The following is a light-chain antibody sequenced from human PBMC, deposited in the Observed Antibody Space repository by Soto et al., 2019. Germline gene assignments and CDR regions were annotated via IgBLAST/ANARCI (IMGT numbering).Light chain of an antibody. CDR2: QDS. CDR3: SAYTVSRTYV. J-gene: IGLJ1*01. Sequence: SYELTQPPSVSVSPGQTASITCSGDKLGDKYACWYQQKPGQSPVLVIYQDSKRPSGISYRFSGSKSGNTASLTISGLQGEDEADYYCSAYTVSRTYVFGTGTKLTVL. CDR1: KLGDKY. V-gene: IGLV3-1*01.